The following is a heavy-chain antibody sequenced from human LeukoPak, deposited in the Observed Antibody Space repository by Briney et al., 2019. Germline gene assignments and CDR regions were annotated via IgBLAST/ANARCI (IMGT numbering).Heavy chain of an antibody. CDR3: ARDFYDDYGYRYFDY. J-gene: IGHJ4*02. CDR1: GFTFSSHS. V-gene: IGHV3-21*01. Sequence: GGSLRLSCVASGFTFSSHSMTWVRQTPGRGLEWVSSIRSSSSYMYYADSVKGRFTISRDDAKKSLYLQMNSLRAEDTAVYYCARDFYDDYGYRYFDYWGQGTLVTVSS. CDR2: IRSSSSYM. D-gene: IGHD5-18*01.